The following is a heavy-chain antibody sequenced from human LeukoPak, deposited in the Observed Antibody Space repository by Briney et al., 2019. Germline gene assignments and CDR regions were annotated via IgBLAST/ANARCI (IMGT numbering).Heavy chain of an antibody. CDR3: ARGDYYYYYYMDV. CDR1: GYTFTGYD. V-gene: IGHV1-2*02. Sequence: GASVKVSCKASGYTFTGYDMHWMRQAPGQGLEWMGWINPNSGGTNYAQKFQGRVTMTRDTSISTAYMELSRLRSDDTAVYYCARGDYYYYYYMDVWGKGTTVTVSS. CDR2: INPNSGGT. J-gene: IGHJ6*03.